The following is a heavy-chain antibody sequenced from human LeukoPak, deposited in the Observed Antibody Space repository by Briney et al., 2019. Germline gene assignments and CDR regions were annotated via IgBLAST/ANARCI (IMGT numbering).Heavy chain of an antibody. CDR1: GCTFTSYY. D-gene: IGHD2-2*01. J-gene: IGHJ5*02. V-gene: IGHV1-46*01. CDR2: INPSGGST. Sequence: ASVKVSCKASGCTFTSYYMHWVRQAPGQGLEWMGIINPSGGSTSYAQKFQGRVTMTRDMSTSTVYMELSSLGSEDTAVYYCARVVTPRYCSSPSCYWKGWFDPWGQGTLVTVSS. CDR3: ARVVTPRYCSSPSCYWKGWFDP.